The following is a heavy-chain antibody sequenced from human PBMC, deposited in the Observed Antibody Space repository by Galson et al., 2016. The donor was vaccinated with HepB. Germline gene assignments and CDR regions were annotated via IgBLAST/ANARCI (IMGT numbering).Heavy chain of an antibody. CDR2: ISRRGSVI. V-gene: IGHV3-11*01. D-gene: IGHD1-7*01. Sequence: SLRLSCAASGFAFLDYHMSWIRQAPGKGPQWVPYISRRGSVIYYEPSVRGRFTISKDNAKNLLYLKLNSLRVEDTAVYYRVRSTFGDWHSVWGQGTKVTVSS. CDR1: GFAFLDYH. J-gene: IGHJ4*02. CDR3: VRSTFGDWHSV.